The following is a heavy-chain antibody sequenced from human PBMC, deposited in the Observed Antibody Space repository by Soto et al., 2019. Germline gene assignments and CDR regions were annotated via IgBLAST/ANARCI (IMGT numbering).Heavy chain of an antibody. CDR1: GGSFSDYY. J-gene: IGHJ6*02. CDR3: ARGRVRRNTFYYFYGMDV. CDR2: IIHSGST. D-gene: IGHD3-3*02. Sequence: QVQLQQWGAGLLKPSETLSLTCAVYGGSFSDYYWSWIRQPPGKELEWIGEIIHSGSTNYNPSLKSRVTISVDTSKNQFSLNLSSVTAADTAVYYCARGRVRRNTFYYFYGMDVWGQGTTVTVSS. V-gene: IGHV4-34*01.